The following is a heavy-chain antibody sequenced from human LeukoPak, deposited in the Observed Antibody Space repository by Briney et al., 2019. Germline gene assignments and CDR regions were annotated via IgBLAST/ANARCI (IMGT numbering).Heavy chain of an antibody. Sequence: PGGSLTLSCAPSGFTFGHYAVHWVRQAPGKGLEWLALTSYDGATEFYADSVRGRFTISRDNSKNTVFLDVNRLRGEDTAVYFCARSLVSVTRYNGLVVWGQGTTVIVSS. J-gene: IGHJ6*02. CDR1: GFTFGHYA. CDR3: ARSLVSVTRYNGLVV. CDR2: TSYDGATE. V-gene: IGHV3-30-3*01. D-gene: IGHD4-17*01.